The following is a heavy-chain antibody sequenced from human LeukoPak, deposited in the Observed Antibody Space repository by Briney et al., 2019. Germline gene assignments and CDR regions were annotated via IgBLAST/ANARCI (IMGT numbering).Heavy chain of an antibody. J-gene: IGHJ6*03. CDR3: ARDGYAPNYYYMDV. CDR2: IIPIFGTA. D-gene: IGHD2-2*01. V-gene: IGHV1-69*13. CDR1: GGTFSSYA. Sequence: ASVKVSCKASGGTFSSYAISWVRQAPGQGLEWMGGIIPIFGTANYAQKFQGRVTITADESTSTAYMELSSLRSEDTAVYYCARDGYAPNYYYMDVWGKGITVTVSS.